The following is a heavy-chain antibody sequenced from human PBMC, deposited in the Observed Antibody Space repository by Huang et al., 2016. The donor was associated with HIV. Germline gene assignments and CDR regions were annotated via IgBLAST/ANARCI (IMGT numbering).Heavy chain of an antibody. V-gene: IGHV3-30*02. J-gene: IGHJ4*02. CDR3: AKKGGDYFDIGTFDH. CDR1: GFTFTSYG. Sequence: QVQLVESGGGVVQPGGSLRLTCVASGFTFTSYGMHWVRQAPGKGLQWVSFIRYDGSNKYFADSVKGRFTISRDNTKNAVYLQMNSLRPEDTALYFCAKKGGDYFDIGTFDHWGQGTLVTVSS. D-gene: IGHD3-22*01. CDR2: IRYDGSNK.